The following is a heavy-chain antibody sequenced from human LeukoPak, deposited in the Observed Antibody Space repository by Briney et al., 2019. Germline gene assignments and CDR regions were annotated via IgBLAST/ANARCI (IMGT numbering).Heavy chain of an antibody. Sequence: GGSLRLSCAASGFTFSSYGMHWVRLAPGKGLEWVAFIRYDGSNKYYADSVKGRFTISRDNSKNTLYLQMNSLRAEDTAVYYCARVQVKVVVALSPFDYWGQGTLVTVSS. V-gene: IGHV3-30*02. CDR2: IRYDGSNK. CDR1: GFTFSSYG. D-gene: IGHD3-22*01. J-gene: IGHJ4*02. CDR3: ARVQVKVVVALSPFDY.